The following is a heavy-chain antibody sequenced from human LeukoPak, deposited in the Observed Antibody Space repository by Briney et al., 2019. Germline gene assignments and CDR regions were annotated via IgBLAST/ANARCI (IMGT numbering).Heavy chain of an antibody. J-gene: IGHJ3*02. CDR1: GFTFSSYW. Sequence: GGSLRLSCAASGFTFSSYWMSWVRQAPGKGLEWVANIKQDGSEKYYVDSVKGRFTISRDNAKNSLYLQMNSLRAEDTAVYYCARGTYYDFWSGYFGAFDIWGQGTMVTVSS. CDR3: ARGTYYDFWSGYFGAFDI. CDR2: IKQDGSEK. D-gene: IGHD3-3*01. V-gene: IGHV3-7*01.